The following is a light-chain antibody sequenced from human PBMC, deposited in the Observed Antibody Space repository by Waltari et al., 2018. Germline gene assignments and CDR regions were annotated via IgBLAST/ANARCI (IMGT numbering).Light chain of an antibody. V-gene: IGLV10-54*04. CDR3: SAWDSSLSGYV. J-gene: IGLJ1*01. CDR1: RNNIGNQG. Sequence: QAGLTQPPSVSKDLRQTATLSCTGNRNNIGNQGAAWLQHHQGHPPKLLSYRNNNRRSGISERFSAYRSGNTAFLPITGLQPEDEADYYCSAWDSSLSGYVFGTGTRVTVL. CDR2: RNN.